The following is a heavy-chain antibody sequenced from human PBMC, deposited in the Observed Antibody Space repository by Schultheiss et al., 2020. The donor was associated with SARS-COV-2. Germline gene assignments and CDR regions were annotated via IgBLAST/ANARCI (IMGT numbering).Heavy chain of an antibody. CDR3: ALYYYDSSGYYSI. D-gene: IGHD3-22*01. J-gene: IGHJ4*02. CDR2: IYYSGST. V-gene: IGHV4-59*08. Sequence: SQTLSLTCTVSGGSISSYYWSWIRQPPGKGLEWIGYIYYSGSTNYNPSLKSRVTISVDTSKNQFSLKLSSVTAADTAVYYCALYYYDSSGYYSIWGQGTLVTVSS. CDR1: GGSISSYY.